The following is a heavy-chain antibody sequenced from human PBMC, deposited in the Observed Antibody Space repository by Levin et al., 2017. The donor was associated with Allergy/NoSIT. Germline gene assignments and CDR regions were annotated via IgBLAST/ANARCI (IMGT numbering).Heavy chain of an antibody. V-gene: IGHV1-8*01. D-gene: IGHD6-19*01. J-gene: IGHJ5*02. Sequence: ASVKVSCKASGYTFTSYDINWVRQATGQGLEWMGWMNPNSGNTGYAQKFQGRVTMTRNTSISTAYMELSSLRSEDTAVYYCARGAGREIAVTGTRAWGFDPWGQGTLVTVSS. CDR1: GYTFTSYD. CDR3: ARGAGREIAVTGTRAWGFDP. CDR2: MNPNSGNT.